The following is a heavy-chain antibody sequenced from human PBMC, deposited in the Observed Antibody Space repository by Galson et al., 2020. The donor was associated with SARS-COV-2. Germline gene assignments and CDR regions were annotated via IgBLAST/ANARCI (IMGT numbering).Heavy chain of an antibody. CDR2: IYYSGST. Sequence: ASETLSLTCTVSGGSISSYYWSWIRQPPGKGLEWIGYIYYSGSTNYNPSLKSRVTISVDTSKNQFSLKLSSVTAADTAVYYCARGPDWDSSGYGLRGIDYWGQGTLVTVSS. J-gene: IGHJ4*02. CDR1: GGSISSYY. CDR3: ARGPDWDSSGYGLRGIDY. V-gene: IGHV4-59*01. D-gene: IGHD3-22*01.